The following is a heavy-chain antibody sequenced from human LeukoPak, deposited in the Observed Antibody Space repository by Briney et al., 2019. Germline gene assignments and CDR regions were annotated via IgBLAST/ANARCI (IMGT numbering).Heavy chain of an antibody. CDR3: TRHEGTY. CDR2: IWYDGSNK. Sequence: GGSLRLSCAASGFTFSSYGMHWVRRAPGKGLEWVAVIWYDGSNKYYADSVKGRFTISRDNSKNTLYLQMNSLRAEDTAVYYCTRHEGTYWGQGTLVTVSS. CDR1: GFTFSSYG. J-gene: IGHJ4*02. V-gene: IGHV3-33*01. D-gene: IGHD1-1*01.